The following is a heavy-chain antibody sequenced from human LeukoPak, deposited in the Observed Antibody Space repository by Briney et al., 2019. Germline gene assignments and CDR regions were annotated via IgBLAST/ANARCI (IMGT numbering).Heavy chain of an antibody. Sequence: GGSLRLSCAASGCTFSSYAMSWVRQAPGKGLEWVSAISGSGGSTYYADSVKGRCTISRDNSKNTLYLQMNSLRAEDTAVYYCAKEWNSSGWLYWGQGTLVTVSS. D-gene: IGHD6-19*01. CDR1: GCTFSSYA. V-gene: IGHV3-23*01. CDR3: AKEWNSSGWLY. J-gene: IGHJ4*02. CDR2: ISGSGGST.